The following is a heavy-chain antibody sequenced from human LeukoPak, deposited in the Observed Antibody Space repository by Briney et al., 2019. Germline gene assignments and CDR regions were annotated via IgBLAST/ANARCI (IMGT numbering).Heavy chain of an antibody. D-gene: IGHD2-2*03. CDR1: GYTFTGYY. J-gene: IGHJ6*03. CDR3: ARDLLDHDYYYYMDV. Sequence: ASVKVSCKASGYTFTGYYMHWVRQAPGQGLEWMGWIKPNSGGTNYAQKFQGRVTMTRDTSTSTAYMELRSLRSDDTAVYYCARDLLDHDYYYYMDVWGKGTTVTVSS. CDR2: IKPNSGGT. V-gene: IGHV1-2*02.